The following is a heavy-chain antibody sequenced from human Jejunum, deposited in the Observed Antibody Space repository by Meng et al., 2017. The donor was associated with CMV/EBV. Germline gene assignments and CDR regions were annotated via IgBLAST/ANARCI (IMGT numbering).Heavy chain of an antibody. Sequence: VELVGSGGALVQPGGSLGLSLAASGFTVKSNYMGWVRQAPGKGLEWVSDIYAGGSTNYADSVKGRFTISRDNSKNTLHLQMNSLRAEDTAVYYCASPQLGVTKEFDYWGQGTLVTVSS. CDR3: ASPQLGVTKEFDY. J-gene: IGHJ4*02. V-gene: IGHV3-66*01. D-gene: IGHD7-27*01. CDR2: IYAGGST. CDR1: GFTVKSNY.